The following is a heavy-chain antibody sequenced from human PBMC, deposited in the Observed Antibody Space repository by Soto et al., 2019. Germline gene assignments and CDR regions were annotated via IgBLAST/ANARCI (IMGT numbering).Heavy chain of an antibody. CDR2: ISFDGSFK. Sequence: QVQLVESGGGVVQPGRSLRLSCGATGITFSSYGMHWVRQTPGKGLEWVAVISFDGSFKYYADSMKGRFTISRDNSQNTLYLQMNSLRDEDTSVYYCARDNGIAGSFDPWGQGTLVTVSS. CDR1: GITFSSYG. V-gene: IGHV3-30*03. J-gene: IGHJ5*02. CDR3: ARDNGIAGSFDP. D-gene: IGHD6-13*01.